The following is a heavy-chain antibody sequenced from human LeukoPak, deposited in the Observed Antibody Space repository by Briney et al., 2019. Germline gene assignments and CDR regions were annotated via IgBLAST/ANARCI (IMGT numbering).Heavy chain of an antibody. CDR2: IYYSGST. Sequence: PSETLSLTCAVYGGSFSGYYWSWIRQHPGKGLEWIGYIYYSGSTYYNPSLKSRVAISVDTSKNQFSLKLSSVTAADTAVYYCARDRGGGSVDYWGQGTLVTVSS. D-gene: IGHD2-15*01. J-gene: IGHJ4*02. CDR1: GGSFSGYY. V-gene: IGHV4-31*11. CDR3: ARDRGGGSVDY.